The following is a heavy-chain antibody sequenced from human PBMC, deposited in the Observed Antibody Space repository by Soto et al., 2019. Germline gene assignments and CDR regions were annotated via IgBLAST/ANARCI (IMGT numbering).Heavy chain of an antibody. CDR1: GCTFSTYT. CDR2: IIPMLDIT. Sequence: SVKVSCKASGCTFSTYTIIWVRQAPGQGLEWMGRIIPMLDITNTAQSFQGRVMITADKSTSTAYLELSGLRSDDTAIYYCTLGSYSAETFYLWGRGNMVTVS. V-gene: IGHV1-69*02. J-gene: IGHJ3*01. D-gene: IGHD2-21*01. CDR3: TLGSYSAETFYL.